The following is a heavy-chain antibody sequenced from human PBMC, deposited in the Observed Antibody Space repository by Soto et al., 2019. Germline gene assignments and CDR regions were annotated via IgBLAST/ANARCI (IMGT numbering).Heavy chain of an antibody. J-gene: IGHJ4*02. V-gene: IGHV4-30-4*01. CDR2: IYYSGST. D-gene: IGHD5-18*01. CDR3: ARAVPRGHGYNFDS. CDR1: GGSISSGDYY. Sequence: PSETLSLTCTVSGGSISSGDYYWSWIRQPPGKGLEWIGYIYYSGSTYYNPSLKSRVTISVDTSKNQFSLKLSSVTAADTAVYYCARAVPRGHGYNFDSWGQGTLVTVSS.